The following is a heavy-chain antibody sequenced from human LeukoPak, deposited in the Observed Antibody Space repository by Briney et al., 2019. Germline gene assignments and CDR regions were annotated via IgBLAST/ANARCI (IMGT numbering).Heavy chain of an antibody. J-gene: IGHJ4*02. Sequence: PSETLSLTCTVSGGSISSSSYYWGWIRQPPGKGLEWIGSIYYSGSTYYNPSLKSRVTISVDTSKNQFSLKLRSVTAADTAVYYCARTDGDYYFDYWGQGTLVTVSS. CDR3: ARTDGDYYFDY. CDR2: IYYSGST. D-gene: IGHD4-17*01. V-gene: IGHV4-39*07. CDR1: GGSISSSSYY.